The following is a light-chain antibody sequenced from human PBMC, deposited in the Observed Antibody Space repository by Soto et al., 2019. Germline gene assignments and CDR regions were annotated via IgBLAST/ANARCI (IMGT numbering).Light chain of an antibody. CDR2: GIS. J-gene: IGKJ1*01. Sequence: SQSPATLSLTPGERATISCSVSQSVTSSYLAWCQQKPGQAPRLLIYGISSRATGVQDRFSGSGSGTDFTLALGTLEAEDFVVYYCKQYTDWPLTFGQGTKVDI. CDR1: QSVTSSY. CDR3: KQYTDWPLT. V-gene: IGKV3-20*01.